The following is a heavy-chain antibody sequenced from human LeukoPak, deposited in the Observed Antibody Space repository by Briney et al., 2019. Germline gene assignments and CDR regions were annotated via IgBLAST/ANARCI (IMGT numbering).Heavy chain of an antibody. CDR1: GYSISSGYC. CDR3: ASLPAATYFDY. D-gene: IGHD2-2*01. J-gene: IGHJ4*02. CDR2: IYHSGST. V-gene: IGHV4-38-2*02. Sequence: PSETLSLTCTVSGYSISSGYCWGWIRQPPGKGLEWIGSIYHSGSTYYNPSLKSRVTISVDTSKNQFSLKLSSVTAADTAVYYCASLPAATYFDYWGQGTLVTVSS.